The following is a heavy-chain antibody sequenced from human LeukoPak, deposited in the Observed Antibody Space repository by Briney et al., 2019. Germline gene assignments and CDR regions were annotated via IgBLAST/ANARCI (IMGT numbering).Heavy chain of an antibody. V-gene: IGHV1-2*02. CDR3: ARDTGRVEYSSSWHFDY. CDR2: INPNSGGT. CDR1: GYTLTELS. D-gene: IGHD6-13*01. Sequence: ASVKVSCKVSGYTLTELSMHWVRQAPGQGLEWMGWINPNSGGTNYAQKFQGRVTMTRDTSISTAYMELSRLRSDDTAVYYCARDTGRVEYSSSWHFDYWGQGTLVTVSS. J-gene: IGHJ4*02.